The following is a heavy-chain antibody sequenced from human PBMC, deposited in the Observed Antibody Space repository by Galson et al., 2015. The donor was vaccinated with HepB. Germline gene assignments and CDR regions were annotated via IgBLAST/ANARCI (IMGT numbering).Heavy chain of an antibody. Sequence: SVKVSCKASGYTFTDYYIHWVRQAPGQGLEWMGWMNPKSGGTNFAQKFRGWVTMTRDTSLTTAYMELNRLKSDDTAVYYCARGYGGYSSIWEPFDYWGQGTLVTVSS. V-gene: IGHV1-2*04. CDR1: GYTFTDYY. CDR2: MNPKSGGT. D-gene: IGHD6-13*01. CDR3: ARGYGGYSSIWEPFDY. J-gene: IGHJ4*02.